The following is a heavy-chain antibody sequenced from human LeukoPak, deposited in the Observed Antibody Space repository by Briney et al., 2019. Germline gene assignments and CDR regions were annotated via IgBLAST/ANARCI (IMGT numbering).Heavy chain of an antibody. CDR2: IYYSGST. J-gene: IGHJ4*02. D-gene: IGHD3-10*01. CDR1: GGSISSSSYY. V-gene: IGHV4-39*02. Sequence: KPSETLSLTCTVSGGSISSSSYYWGWIRQPPGKGLEWIGNIYYSGSTYYNPSLKSRVTISVDTSKNQFSLKLSSVTAADTAVYYCARDLGSGSYYDDYWGQGTLVTVSS. CDR3: ARDLGSGSYYDDY.